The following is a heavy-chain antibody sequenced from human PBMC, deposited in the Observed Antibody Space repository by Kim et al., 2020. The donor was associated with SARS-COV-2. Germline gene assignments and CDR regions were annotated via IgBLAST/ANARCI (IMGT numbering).Heavy chain of an antibody. CDR1: GGSISSGGYY. Sequence: SETLSLTCPVSGGSISSGGYYWSWIRQHPGKGLEWIGYIYYSGSTYYNPSLKSRVYISVDTSNNQCSLKLSSVTAADTAVYYCAGDKGITAGYRGYCCYGMDVWGQGTTVTVSS. D-gene: IGHD1-26*01. V-gene: IGHV4-31*03. J-gene: IGHJ6*02. CDR2: IYYSGST. CDR3: AGDKGITAGYRGYCCYGMDV.